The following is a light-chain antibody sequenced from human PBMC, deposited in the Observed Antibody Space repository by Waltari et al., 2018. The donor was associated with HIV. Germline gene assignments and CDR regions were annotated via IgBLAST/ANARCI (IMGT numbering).Light chain of an antibody. Sequence: QSALTQPASVSGSPGQSITIPCTGTSSDVGGYNYVSWYQQHPGKAPKLMIYDVSNRPSGFSSRFSGSKSGNTASLTISGLQAEDEADYYCSSYTTSSTWVFGGGTKLTVL. V-gene: IGLV2-14*01. CDR3: SSYTTSSTWV. J-gene: IGLJ3*02. CDR2: DVS. CDR1: SSDVGGYNY.